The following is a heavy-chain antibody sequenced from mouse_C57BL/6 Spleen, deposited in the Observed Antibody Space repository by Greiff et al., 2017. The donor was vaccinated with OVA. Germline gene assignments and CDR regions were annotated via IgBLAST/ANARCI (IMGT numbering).Heavy chain of an antibody. D-gene: IGHD1-1*01. J-gene: IGHJ4*01. V-gene: IGHV1-59*01. CDR1: GYTFTSYW. CDR3: ARVFYGYAMDY. CDR2: IDPSDSYT. Sequence: QVQLQQSGAELVRPGTSVKLSCKASGYTFTSYWMHWVKQRPGQGLEWIGVIDPSDSYTNYNQKFKGKATLTVDTSSSTAYMQLSSLTSEDSAVYDCARVFYGYAMDYWGQGTSVTVSS.